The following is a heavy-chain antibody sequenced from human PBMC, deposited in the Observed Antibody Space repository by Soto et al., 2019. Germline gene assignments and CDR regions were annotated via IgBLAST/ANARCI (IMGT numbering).Heavy chain of an antibody. Sequence: GGSLRLSCAASGFTFSDYYMSWIRQAPGKGLEWVSYISSSGSTIYYADSVKGRFTISRDNAKNSLYLQMNSLRAEDTAVYYCERHRGIAVAGPTRGYWGQGTLVTVYS. J-gene: IGHJ4*02. D-gene: IGHD6-19*01. CDR1: GFTFSDYY. V-gene: IGHV3-11*01. CDR2: ISSSGSTI. CDR3: ERHRGIAVAGPTRGY.